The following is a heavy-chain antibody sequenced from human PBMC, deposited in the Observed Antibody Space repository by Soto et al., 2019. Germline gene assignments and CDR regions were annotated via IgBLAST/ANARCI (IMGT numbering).Heavy chain of an antibody. CDR3: ARAARRSGYGPLNWFDP. Sequence: SETLSLTCTVSGGSISSSYCRWIRPSPGKGLEWIGYIYYSGSTNYNPSLKSRVTISVDTSKNQFSLKLSSVTAADTAVYYCARAARRSGYGPLNWFDPWGQGTLVTVS. CDR1: GGSISSSY. D-gene: IGHD5-12*01. V-gene: IGHV4-59*01. J-gene: IGHJ5*02. CDR2: IYYSGST.